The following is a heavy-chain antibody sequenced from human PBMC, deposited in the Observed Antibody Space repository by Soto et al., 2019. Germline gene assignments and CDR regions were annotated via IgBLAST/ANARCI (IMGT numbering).Heavy chain of an antibody. J-gene: IGHJ4*02. Sequence: QVQLVQSGAEVQKPESSVKVSCKAPGGTFSTYAISWVRQAPGQGLEWMVGIIPMFGTANYEQRFQDRVTITADESTKTVYMELSSLRSEDTAVYFCASGIQLWLRRINNGYSGWGQGTLVTVSS. CDR2: IIPMFGTA. CDR3: ASGIQLWLRRINNGYSG. D-gene: IGHD5-18*01. CDR1: GGTFSTYA. V-gene: IGHV1-69*12.